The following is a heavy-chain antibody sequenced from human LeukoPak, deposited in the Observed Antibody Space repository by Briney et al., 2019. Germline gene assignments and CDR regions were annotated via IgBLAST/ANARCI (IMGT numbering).Heavy chain of an antibody. Sequence: GGSLRLSCAASGFPFTNAWMSWVRQAPGKGLVWVSRINSDGSSTSYADSVKGRFTISRDNAKNTLYLQMNSLRAEDTAVYYCARLASSCWGQGTLVTVSS. CDR2: INSDGSST. D-gene: IGHD6-13*01. CDR3: ARLASSC. J-gene: IGHJ4*02. V-gene: IGHV3-74*01. CDR1: GFPFTNAW.